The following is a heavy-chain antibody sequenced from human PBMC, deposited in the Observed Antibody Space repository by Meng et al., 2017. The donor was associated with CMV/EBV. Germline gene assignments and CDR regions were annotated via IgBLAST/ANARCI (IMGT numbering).Heavy chain of an antibody. V-gene: IGHV3-7*02. CDR3: RLGHYSQD. J-gene: IGHJ4*02. Sequence: LGEPVGGLGQPCGSLRLSCAASGLTISNYWMGWVCQAPGKGLEWVANIKNDGSEKYYVDSVKGRFSISRDNADNSLYLQMNNLRAEDTAVYYCRLGHYSQDWGQGTLVTVSS. CDR2: IKNDGSEK. D-gene: IGHD4-17*01. CDR1: GLTISNYW.